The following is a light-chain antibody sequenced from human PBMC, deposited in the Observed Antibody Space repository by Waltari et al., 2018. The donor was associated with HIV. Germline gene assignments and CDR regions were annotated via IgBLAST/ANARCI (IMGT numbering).Light chain of an antibody. J-gene: IGLJ2*01. CDR2: EVS. Sequence: QSALTQPASVSGSPGQSITVSCTGTSSAIVAFDFVSWYQQTPGTAPKLVIYEVSNRPSGISYRFSGSKSGNTASLTISGLQTEDEADYYCSSFTTSNSLLFGGGTKVTVL. CDR1: SSAIVAFDF. CDR3: SSFTTSNSLL. V-gene: IGLV2-14*01.